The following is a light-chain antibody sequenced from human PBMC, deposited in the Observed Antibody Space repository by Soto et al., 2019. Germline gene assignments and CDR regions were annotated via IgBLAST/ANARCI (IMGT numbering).Light chain of an antibody. Sequence: DVQMTQSPSSLSVSVGDRVTIAFRASQPICNYFNWYQQKPGEAPKVLIFGASSLRSGVPSRFSGSGYGTDFTLTINNLHPEDSATYYCQQTHAVPLTFGQGTRLEI. CDR1: QPICNY. V-gene: IGKV1-39*01. CDR2: GAS. CDR3: QQTHAVPLT. J-gene: IGKJ5*01.